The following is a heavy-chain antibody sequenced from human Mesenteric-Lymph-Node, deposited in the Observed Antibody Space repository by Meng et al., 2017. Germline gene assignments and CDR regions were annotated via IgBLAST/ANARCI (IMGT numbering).Heavy chain of an antibody. CDR2: INLNSGGT. V-gene: IGHV1-2*06. Sequence: QVQLVKSGAEAKKPGASVTVSCKASGYTFTGYYIHWVRQAPGQGLEWMGRINLNSGGTNYAQKFQGRVTMTWDTSISAAQMELSSLRSDDTAVYYCAAFYYESSGYFRADYWFQGILVTVSS. D-gene: IGHD3-22*01. CDR1: GYTFTGYY. J-gene: IGHJ4*02. CDR3: AAFYYESSGYFRADY.